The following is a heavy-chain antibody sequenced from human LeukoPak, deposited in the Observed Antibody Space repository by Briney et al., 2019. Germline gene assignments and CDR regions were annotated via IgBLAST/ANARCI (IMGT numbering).Heavy chain of an antibody. CDR3: ARVGSGIVVFDY. CDR1: GFTFSSYS. D-gene: IGHD2-15*01. V-gene: IGHV3-21*01. J-gene: IGHJ4*02. CDR2: ISSSSSYI. Sequence: PGGSLRLSCAASGFTFSSYSMNWVRQAPGKGLEWVSSISSSSSYIYYADSVKGRFTISRDNAKSSLYLQMNSLRAEDTAVYYCARVGSGIVVFDYWGQGTLVTVSS.